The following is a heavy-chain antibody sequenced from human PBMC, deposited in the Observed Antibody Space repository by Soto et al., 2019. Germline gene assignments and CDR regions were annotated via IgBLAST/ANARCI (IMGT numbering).Heavy chain of an antibody. V-gene: IGHV1-3*05. CDR2: TKAGNGKT. D-gene: IGHD4-17*01. Sequence: QVQLVQSGAEEKKPGASVKVSCKASGYTFTSYAMHWVRQAPGQRLERMGWTKAGNGKTKYLQKFQGRVTITRDTSASTAYMELSSLRSEDTAVYYCASESYGGEFDYWGQGTLVTVSS. CDR1: GYTFTSYA. CDR3: ASESYGGEFDY. J-gene: IGHJ4*02.